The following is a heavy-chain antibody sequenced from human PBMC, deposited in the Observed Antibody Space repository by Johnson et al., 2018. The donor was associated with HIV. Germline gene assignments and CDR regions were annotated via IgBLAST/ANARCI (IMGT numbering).Heavy chain of an antibody. CDR3: ARETAGATNDAFDI. J-gene: IGHJ3*02. CDR1: GFTFSDYY. Sequence: MQLVESGGGLVKPGGSLRLSCAASGFTFSDYYMSWIRQAPVKGLEWVSGINWNGGSTGYADSVKGRFTISRDNAKNSLYLQMNSLRAEDTAVYYCARETAGATNDAFDIWGQGTMVTVSS. CDR2: INWNGGST. D-gene: IGHD1-26*01. V-gene: IGHV3-20*04.